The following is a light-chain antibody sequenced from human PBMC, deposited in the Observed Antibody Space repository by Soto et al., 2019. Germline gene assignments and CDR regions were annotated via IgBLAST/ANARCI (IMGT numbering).Light chain of an antibody. CDR2: DAS. J-gene: IGKJ4*01. V-gene: IGKV1-27*01. Sequence: DIQMTQSPSSLSASIGDRVTITCRASQGISTSVAWYQQKPGKVPKLLIYDASTLQSGVPSRFSGSGAGTDFTLTISSLQPEDVATYYCQKFHGGPPPTFGGGTKVESK. CDR3: QKFHGGPPPT. CDR1: QGISTS.